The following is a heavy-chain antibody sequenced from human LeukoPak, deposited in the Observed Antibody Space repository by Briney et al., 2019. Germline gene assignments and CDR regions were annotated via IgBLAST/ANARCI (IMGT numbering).Heavy chain of an antibody. Sequence: PGGSLRLSCAASGFTFSSYWMGWVRQAPGKGLEWVANIKQDGSEKYYVDSVKGRFTISRDNAKNSLYLQMNSLRAEDTAVYYCARDQVIGYYDSSGPPDYWGQGTLVTVSS. CDR1: GFTFSSYW. V-gene: IGHV3-7*01. J-gene: IGHJ4*02. CDR2: IKQDGSEK. D-gene: IGHD3-22*01. CDR3: ARDQVIGYYDSSGPPDY.